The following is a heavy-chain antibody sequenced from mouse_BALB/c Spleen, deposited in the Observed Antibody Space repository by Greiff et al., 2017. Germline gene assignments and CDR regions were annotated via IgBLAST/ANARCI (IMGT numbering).Heavy chain of an antibody. J-gene: IGHJ2*01. CDR3: ARGNDYAFFDY. CDR2: ISDGGSYT. CDR1: GFTFSDYY. V-gene: IGHV5-4*02. D-gene: IGHD2-4*01. Sequence: EVHLVESGGGLVKPGGSLKLSCAASGFTFSDYYMYWVRQTPEKRLEWVATISDGGSYTYYPDSVKGRFTISRDNAKNNLYLQMSSLKSEDTAMYYCARGNDYAFFDYWGQGTTLTVSA.